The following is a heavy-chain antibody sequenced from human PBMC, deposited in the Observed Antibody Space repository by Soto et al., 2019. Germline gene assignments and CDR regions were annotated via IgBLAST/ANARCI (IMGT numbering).Heavy chain of an antibody. CDR2: IWYDGSNK. CDR1: GFTFSNYG. V-gene: IGHV3-33*01. J-gene: IGHJ4*02. Sequence: QVQLVESGGGVVQPGRSLRLSCAASGFTFSNYGMHWVRQAPGKGLEWVALIWYDGSNKYYADSVKGRFTISRDNSKNTLYLQMNSLRAEDTAVYFCARTAYYYDGSGYYFDYWGQGSLVTVSS. CDR3: ARTAYYYDGSGYYFDY. D-gene: IGHD3-22*01.